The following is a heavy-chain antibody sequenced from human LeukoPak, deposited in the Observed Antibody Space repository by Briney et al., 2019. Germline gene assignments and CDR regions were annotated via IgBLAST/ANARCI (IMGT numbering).Heavy chain of an antibody. CDR2: INPNSGGT. J-gene: IGHJ4*02. V-gene: IGHV1-2*02. CDR1: GYTFTGYY. Sequence: ASVKVSCKASGYTFTGYYMHWVRQAPGQGLEWMGWINPNSGGTNYAQKFQGRVTMTRDTSISTAYMELSRLRPDDTAVYYCARVPKVGATLDYWGQGTLVTVSS. CDR3: ARVPKVGATLDY. D-gene: IGHD1-26*01.